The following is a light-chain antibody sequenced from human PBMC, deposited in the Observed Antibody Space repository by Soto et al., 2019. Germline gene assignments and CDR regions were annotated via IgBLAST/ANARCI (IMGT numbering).Light chain of an antibody. V-gene: IGKV1-39*01. CDR1: QSISTY. J-gene: IGKJ2*03. Sequence: DIQLTQSPSSLSASVGDRVSITCRASQSISTYLNWYQQKPGKAPKVLIYGASTLQSGVPSRFSGSGSGTEFTLVISNLQREDFATYFCQQVYSTPTYSFGQGTKLEI. CDR3: QQVYSTPTYS. CDR2: GAS.